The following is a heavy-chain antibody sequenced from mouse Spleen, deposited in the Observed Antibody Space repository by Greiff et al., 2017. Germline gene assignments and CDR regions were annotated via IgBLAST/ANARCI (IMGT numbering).Heavy chain of an antibody. CDR1: GYTFTDYY. CDR2: INPYNGGT. V-gene: IGHV1-19*01. J-gene: IGHJ4*01. CDR3: ARGATVVPYAMDY. Sequence: VQLQQSGPVLVKPGASVKMSCKASGYTFTDYYMNWVKQSHGKSLEWIGVINPYNGGTSYNQKFKGKATLTVDKSSSTAYMELNSLTSEDSAVYYCARGATVVPYAMDYWGQGTSVTVSS. D-gene: IGHD1-1*01.